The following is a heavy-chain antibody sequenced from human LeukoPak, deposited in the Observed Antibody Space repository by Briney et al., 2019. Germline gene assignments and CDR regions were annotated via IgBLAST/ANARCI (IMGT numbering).Heavy chain of an antibody. CDR3: AGASGSYGEGFDY. J-gene: IGHJ4*02. V-gene: IGHV1-46*03. CDR1: GYTFTSYY. CDR2: INPSGGST. Sequence: ASVKVSCRASGYTFTSYYMHWVRQAPGQGLEWTGIINPSGGSTSYAQKFQGRVTMTRDTSTSTVYMELSSLRSEDTAVYYCAGASGSYGEGFDYWGQGTLVTVSS. D-gene: IGHD1-26*01.